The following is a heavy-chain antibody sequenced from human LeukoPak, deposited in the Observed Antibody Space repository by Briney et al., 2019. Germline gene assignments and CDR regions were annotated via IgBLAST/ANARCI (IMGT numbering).Heavy chain of an antibody. CDR1: GFTFSGYG. Sequence: GGSLRLSCAASGFTFSGYGMHWVRQAPGKGLEWVAVIWYDGSNKYYADSVKGRFTISRDNSKNTLYLQMNSLRAEDTAVYYCAREPTRYGSGSYYTDYWGQGTLVTVSS. CDR3: AREPTRYGSGSYYTDY. CDR2: IWYDGSNK. D-gene: IGHD3-10*01. V-gene: IGHV3-33*01. J-gene: IGHJ4*02.